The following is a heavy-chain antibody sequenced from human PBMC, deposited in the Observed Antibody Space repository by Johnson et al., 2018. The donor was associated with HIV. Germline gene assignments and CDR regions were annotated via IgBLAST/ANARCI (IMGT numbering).Heavy chain of an antibody. D-gene: IGHD2-8*01. V-gene: IGHV3-66*01. Sequence: VQLVESGGALVQPGGSLILSCAASGFNVSSHYMSWVRQAPGKGLEWVSLIYSGGTTFYTNSVKGRFTLSRDNSRNTLYLQMNSLRAEDTAVYYCARDPFPRCYAFDIWGQGTMVTVSS. CDR2: IYSGGTT. CDR3: ARDPFPRCYAFDI. J-gene: IGHJ3*02. CDR1: GFNVSSHY.